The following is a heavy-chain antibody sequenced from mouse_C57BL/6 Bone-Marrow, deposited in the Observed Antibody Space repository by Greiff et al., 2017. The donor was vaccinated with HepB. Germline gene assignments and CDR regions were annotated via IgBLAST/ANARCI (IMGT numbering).Heavy chain of an antibody. D-gene: IGHD1-1*01. V-gene: IGHV1-81*01. CDR3: ARLLRYPDY. Sequence: VHLVESGAELARPGASVKLSCKASGYTFTSYGISWVKQRAGQGLEWIGEIYPRSGNTYYNEKFKGKATLTADKSSSTAYMELRSLTSEDSAVYFCARLLRYPDYWGQGTTLTVSS. CDR1: GYTFTSYG. J-gene: IGHJ2*01. CDR2: IYPRSGNT.